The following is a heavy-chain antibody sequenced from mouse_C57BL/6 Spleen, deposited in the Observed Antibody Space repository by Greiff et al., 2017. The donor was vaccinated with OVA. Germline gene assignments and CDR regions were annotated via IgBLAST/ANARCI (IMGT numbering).Heavy chain of an antibody. CDR3: ARDGTTVVEDWFAY. D-gene: IGHD1-1*01. CDR2: ISDGGGYT. Sequence: EVKLVESGGGLVKPGGSLKLSCAASGYTFSSYAMSWVRQTPGKRLEWVATISDGGGYTYYPDNVKGRFTISRDNAKNNLYLQMSHLKSEDTAMYYCARDGTTVVEDWFAYWGQGTLVTVSA. J-gene: IGHJ3*01. CDR1: GYTFSSYA. V-gene: IGHV5-4*01.